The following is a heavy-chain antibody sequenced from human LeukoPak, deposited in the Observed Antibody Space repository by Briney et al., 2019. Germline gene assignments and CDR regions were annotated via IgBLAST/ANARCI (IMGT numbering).Heavy chain of an antibody. D-gene: IGHD5-18*01. J-gene: IGHJ4*02. CDR1: GFTFSSYA. CDR3: ARGVYSYGYIGGFFDY. V-gene: IGHV3-30-3*01. CDR2: ISYDGSNK. Sequence: GRSLRLSCAASGFTFSSYAMHWVRQAPGKGLEWVAVISYDGSNKYYADSVKGRFTISRDNSKNTLYLQMSSLRAEDTAVYYCARGVYSYGYIGGFFDYWGQGTLVTVSS.